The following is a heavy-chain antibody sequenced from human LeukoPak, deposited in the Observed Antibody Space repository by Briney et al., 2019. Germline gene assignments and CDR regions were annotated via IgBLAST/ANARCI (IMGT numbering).Heavy chain of an antibody. CDR1: GFTFDDYA. CDR2: ISWNSGSI. V-gene: IGHV3-9*01. D-gene: IGHD6-13*01. J-gene: IGHJ6*02. Sequence: GGSLRLSCAASGFTFDDYAMHWVRQAPGKGLEWVSGISWNSGSIGYADSVKGRFTISRDNAKNPLYLQMNILRAEDTALYYGEKNIGLGYSSSWYGAYYYGMDVRGQGTTVTVSS. CDR3: EKNIGLGYSSSWYGAYYYGMDV.